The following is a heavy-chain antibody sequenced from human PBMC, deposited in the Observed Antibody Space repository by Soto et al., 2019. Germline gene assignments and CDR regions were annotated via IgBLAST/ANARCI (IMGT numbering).Heavy chain of an antibody. Sequence: PSETLSLTCTVSGGSVSSESHYWSWIRQTPGKGLEWIGYIYYTGSTNYNPSLKGRVTMSVGTSKNQFSLKLSSVTAADTAVYYCARVRIAARTGAYGMDVWGQGTTVTVSS. J-gene: IGHJ6*02. CDR2: IYYTGST. CDR1: GGSVSSESHY. D-gene: IGHD6-6*01. V-gene: IGHV4-61*01. CDR3: ARVRIAARTGAYGMDV.